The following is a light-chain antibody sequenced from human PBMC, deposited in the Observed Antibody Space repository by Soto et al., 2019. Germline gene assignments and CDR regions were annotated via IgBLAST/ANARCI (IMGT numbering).Light chain of an antibody. Sequence: EIVLTQSPATLSLSPGERATLSCRASQSINRHLAWYQQKPGQAPSLLIYGASTKATGTPARFSGSGSGTEFTLTISSLQSEDFAVYYCQQYIRWPLTFGGGTKVDIK. CDR2: GAS. V-gene: IGKV3-15*01. CDR3: QQYIRWPLT. CDR1: QSINRH. J-gene: IGKJ4*01.